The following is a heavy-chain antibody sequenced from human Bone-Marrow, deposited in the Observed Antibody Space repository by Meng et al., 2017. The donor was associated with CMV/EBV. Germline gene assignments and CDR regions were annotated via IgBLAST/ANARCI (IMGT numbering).Heavy chain of an antibody. J-gene: IGHJ3*02. CDR3: ARDLTTGRSYDAFDI. D-gene: IGHD1-1*01. V-gene: IGHV1-69*05. CDR2: IIPIFGTA. Sequence: SVKVSCKASGYTFTSYAMNWVRQAPGQGLEWMGGIIPIFGTANYAQKFQGRVTITTDESTSTAYMELSSLRSEDTAVYYCARDLTTGRSYDAFDIWGQGTMVTVSS. CDR1: GYTFTSYA.